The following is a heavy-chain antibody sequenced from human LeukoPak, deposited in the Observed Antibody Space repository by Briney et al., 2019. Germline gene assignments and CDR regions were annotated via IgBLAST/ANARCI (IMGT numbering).Heavy chain of an antibody. D-gene: IGHD2-15*01. J-gene: IGHJ4*02. CDR1: GFTFSSYE. V-gene: IGHV3-48*03. Sequence: PGGSLRLSCAASGFTFSSYEMNWVRQAPGKGLEWVSYTSSSGSSIYYADSVKGRFTISRDNAKNSLYLQMNSLRAEDTAVYYCATYANSWYLDYWGQGTLVTVSS. CDR2: TSSSGSSI. CDR3: ATYANSWYLDY.